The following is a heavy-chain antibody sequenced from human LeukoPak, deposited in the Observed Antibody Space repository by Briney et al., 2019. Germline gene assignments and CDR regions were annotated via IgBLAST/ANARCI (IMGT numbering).Heavy chain of an antibody. D-gene: IGHD3-9*01. J-gene: IGHJ6*02. CDR1: GFTFSSYG. CDR2: ISYDGSNK. V-gene: IGHV3-30*18. CDR3: AKGRGPGRYFDWSYLYYYYYGMDV. Sequence: GGSLRLSCAASGFTFSSYGMHWVRQAPGKGLEWVAVISYDGSNKYYADSVKGRFTISRDNSKNTLYLQMNSLRAEDTAAYYCAKGRGPGRYFDWSYLYYYYYGMDVWGQGTTVTVSS.